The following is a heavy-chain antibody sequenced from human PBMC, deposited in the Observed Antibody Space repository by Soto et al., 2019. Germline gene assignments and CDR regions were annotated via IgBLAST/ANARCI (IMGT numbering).Heavy chain of an antibody. CDR1: GYTFTSYG. D-gene: IGHD3-10*01. Sequence: ASVKVSCKASGYTFTSYGISWVRQAPGQGLEWMGWISAYNGNTNYAQKLQGRVTMTTDTSTSTAYMELRSLRSDDPAVYYCARASANSGLDAFDIWGQGTMVTVSS. CDR3: ARASANSGLDAFDI. CDR2: ISAYNGNT. J-gene: IGHJ3*02. V-gene: IGHV1-18*01.